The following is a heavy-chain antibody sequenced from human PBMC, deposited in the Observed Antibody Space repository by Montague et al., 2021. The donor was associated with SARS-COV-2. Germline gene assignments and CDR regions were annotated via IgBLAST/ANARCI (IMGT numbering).Heavy chain of an antibody. Sequence: SETLSLTCTVSGGSVSSSSYYWGWNRQPPGKGLEWNGSINYTRNNYYTPSLQSRVTISVATSKNQFSLRLSSATAADTAVYYCARHITGSGNAFDIWGQGTMVTVSS. J-gene: IGHJ3*02. V-gene: IGHV4-39*01. CDR3: ARHITGSGNAFDI. D-gene: IGHD3-10*01. CDR1: GGSVSSSSYY. CDR2: INYTRNN.